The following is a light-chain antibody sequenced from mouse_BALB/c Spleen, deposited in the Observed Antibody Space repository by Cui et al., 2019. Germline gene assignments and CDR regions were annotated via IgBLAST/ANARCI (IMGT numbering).Light chain of an antibody. CDR2: AAT. Sequence: DIQITQSSASPSASRGVSVTIPCLTSRTIGTWLAWYQQKPGKSPQLLIYAATSLADGVPSRFSGSGSGTTFSLRIRRVQAEDFVSYYCQQLYSTPYTFGGGTKLEIK. CDR1: RTIGTW. V-gene: IGKV12-98*01. CDR3: QQLYSTPYT. J-gene: IGKJ2*01.